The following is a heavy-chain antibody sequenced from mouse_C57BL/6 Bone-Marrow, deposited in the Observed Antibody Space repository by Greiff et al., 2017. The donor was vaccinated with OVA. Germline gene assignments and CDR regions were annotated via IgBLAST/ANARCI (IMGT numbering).Heavy chain of an antibody. Sequence: EVKLVESGGGLVKPGGSLKLSCAASGFTFSSYAMSWVRQTPEKRLEWVATLSDGGSYTYYPANVKGRFTISRDNAKNNLYLQRSHLKSEDTAMYYCARETGYSNYFDYWGKGTTLTVSS. CDR3: ARETGYSNYFDY. D-gene: IGHD2-5*01. CDR1: GFTFSSYA. J-gene: IGHJ2*01. V-gene: IGHV5-4*01. CDR2: LSDGGSYT.